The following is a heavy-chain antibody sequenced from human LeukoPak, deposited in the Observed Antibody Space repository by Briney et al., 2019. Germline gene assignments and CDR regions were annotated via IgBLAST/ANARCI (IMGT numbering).Heavy chain of an antibody. V-gene: IGHV4-59*03. CDR1: DGSISTYY. CDR2: IYYRGDI. J-gene: IGHJ4*02. D-gene: IGHD3/OR15-3a*01. Sequence: PSETLSLTCRVSDGSISTYYWSWIRQSPGQGLEWIGNIYYRGDINYNPSLKSRVVISIDTSKNQFSLKVTSLTAADTAVYYCATNKDWAEADWGQGTLVTVSS. CDR3: ATNKDWAEAD.